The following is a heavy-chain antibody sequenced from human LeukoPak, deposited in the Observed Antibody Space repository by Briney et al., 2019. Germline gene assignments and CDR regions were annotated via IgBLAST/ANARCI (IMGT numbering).Heavy chain of an antibody. CDR2: ISGSGSST. Sequence: GGSLRLSCAASGFTFSNYAMTWVRQAPGKGLEWVSAISGSGSSTYYADSVKGRFTISRDNSKNTLYLQMNSLRAEDTAVYYCAKGESTSGADYWGQGTLVTVSS. J-gene: IGHJ4*02. CDR1: GFTFSNYA. CDR3: AKGESTSGADY. V-gene: IGHV3-23*01. D-gene: IGHD1-26*01.